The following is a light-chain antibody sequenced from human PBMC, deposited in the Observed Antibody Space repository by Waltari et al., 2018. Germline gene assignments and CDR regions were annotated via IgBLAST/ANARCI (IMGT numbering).Light chain of an antibody. CDR2: QDT. V-gene: IGLV3-1*01. J-gene: IGLJ2*01. CDR3: QAWDSSTSHVV. CDR1: KLGDLY. Sequence: SYELTQPPSVSVSPGQTASITCSGYKLGDLYACWYQQKPGQSPLLVIYQDTKRPSGIPERFSGSNSGNTATLTISGTQAMDEADYYCQAWDSSTSHVVFGGGTKLTVL.